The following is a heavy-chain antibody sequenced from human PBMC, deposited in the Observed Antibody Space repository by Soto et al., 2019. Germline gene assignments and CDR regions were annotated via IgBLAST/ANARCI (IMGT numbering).Heavy chain of an antibody. V-gene: IGHV3-15*07. CDR3: TTGLGWVGFGMDV. CDR2: IKSKTDGGTT. CDR1: GFTFSNAW. J-gene: IGHJ6*02. D-gene: IGHD3-10*01. Sequence: EVPLVESGGGLVKPGGSLRLSCAASGFTFSNAWMNWVRQAPGKGLEWVGRIKSKTDGGTTDYAAPVKGRFTISRDXXKNTLYLQMNSLKTEDTAVYYCTTGLGWVGFGMDVWGQGTTVTVSS.